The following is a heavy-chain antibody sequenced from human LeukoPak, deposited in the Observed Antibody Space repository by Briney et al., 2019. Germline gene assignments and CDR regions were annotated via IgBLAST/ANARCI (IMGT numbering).Heavy chain of an antibody. J-gene: IGHJ4*02. D-gene: IGHD4-17*01. V-gene: IGHV5-51*01. CDR3: AGARNGGYRWDY. Sequence: GESLKISCRGSGYSFTNYWIGWVRQMPGKGLEWMGIIHAADSHTKYSPSFQGQVTISVDKSISTAYLQWSGLKASDTAIYYCAGARNGGYRWDYWGQGTLVTVSS. CDR2: IHAADSHT. CDR1: GYSFTNYW.